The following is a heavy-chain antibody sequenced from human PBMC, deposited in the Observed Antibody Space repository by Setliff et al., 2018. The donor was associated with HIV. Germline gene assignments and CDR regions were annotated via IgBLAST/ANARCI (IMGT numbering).Heavy chain of an antibody. CDR3: ARGALLAVFDFDH. CDR1: GYTFNDYF. D-gene: IGHD1-26*01. V-gene: IGHV1-2*02. CDR2: INPNSGAT. Sequence: ASVKVSCKSSGYTFNDYFIHWVRQVPGQGLEWMGWINPNSGATNYAQTFQGRITITRDTTANTAYMELSSLRSDDTAVYFCARGALLAVFDFDHWGRGTQVTVSS. J-gene: IGHJ4*01.